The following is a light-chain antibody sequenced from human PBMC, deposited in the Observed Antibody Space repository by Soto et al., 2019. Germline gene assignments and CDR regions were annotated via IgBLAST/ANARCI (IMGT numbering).Light chain of an antibody. Sequence: DIVMTQSPDSLAVSLGEGAPINCKSSQTILYSSNNKSYLAWYQQSPGQPPKLLIYWASTRESGVPDRFSGSGSGTDFTLTISSLQAEDVAVYYCQQYYTTPRTFGQGTKVEIK. V-gene: IGKV4-1*01. CDR2: WAS. CDR3: QQYYTTPRT. J-gene: IGKJ1*01. CDR1: QTILYSSNNKSY.